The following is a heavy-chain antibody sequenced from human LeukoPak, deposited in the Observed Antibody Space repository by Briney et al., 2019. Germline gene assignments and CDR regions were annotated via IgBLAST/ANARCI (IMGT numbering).Heavy chain of an antibody. D-gene: IGHD3-22*01. V-gene: IGHV1-2*06. CDR2: INPNSGGT. J-gene: IGHJ5*02. CDR3: ARGRYNSSGYALNWFDP. CDR1: GYTFTGYY. Sequence: ASVKVSCKASGYTFTGYYMHWVRQAPGQGLEWMGRINPNSGGTNYAQKLQGRVTMTRDTSISTAYMELSRLRSDDTAVYYCARGRYNSSGYALNWFDPWGQGTLVTVSS.